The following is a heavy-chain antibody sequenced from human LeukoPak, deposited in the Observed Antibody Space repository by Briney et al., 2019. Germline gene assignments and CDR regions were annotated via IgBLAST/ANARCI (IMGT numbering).Heavy chain of an antibody. J-gene: IGHJ4*02. Sequence: SETLSPTCAVYGGSFSGYYWSWIRQPPGKGLEWIGEINHSGSTNYNPSLKSRVTISVDTSKNQFSLKLSSVTAADTAVYYCARTHYGDLPFDYWGQGTLVTVSS. V-gene: IGHV4-34*01. CDR3: ARTHYGDLPFDY. CDR2: INHSGST. D-gene: IGHD4-17*01. CDR1: GGSFSGYY.